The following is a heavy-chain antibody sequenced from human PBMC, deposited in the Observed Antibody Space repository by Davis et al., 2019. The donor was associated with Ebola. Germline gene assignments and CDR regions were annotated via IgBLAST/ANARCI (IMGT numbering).Heavy chain of an antibody. CDR1: GGSFSGYY. J-gene: IGHJ4*02. Sequence: SETLSLTCAVYGGSFSGYYWSWIRQPPGKGLEWIGYIFYSGSTNHNPSLKSRVTISVDTSKNQFSLKLTSVTAADTAVYYCARGPHRGNYGDYADWGQGTLVTVSS. CDR2: IFYSGST. CDR3: ARGPHRGNYGDYAD. D-gene: IGHD4-17*01. V-gene: IGHV4-59*08.